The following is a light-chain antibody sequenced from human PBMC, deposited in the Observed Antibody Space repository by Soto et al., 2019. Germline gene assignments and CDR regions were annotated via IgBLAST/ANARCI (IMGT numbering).Light chain of an antibody. Sequence: EIVMTQSPATLSVSPGERATLSCRASQSVSSNLAWYQQKPGQAPRLLIYGASTRATGIPARFSGSGSGTEFTLTISSLRSEGFAVYYCQRYNNWPFTFGPGTKVDIK. CDR3: QRYNNWPFT. CDR2: GAS. J-gene: IGKJ3*01. V-gene: IGKV3D-15*01. CDR1: QSVSSN.